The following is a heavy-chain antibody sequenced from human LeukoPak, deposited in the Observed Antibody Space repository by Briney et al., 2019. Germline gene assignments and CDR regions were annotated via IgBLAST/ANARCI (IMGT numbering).Heavy chain of an antibody. D-gene: IGHD3-22*01. J-gene: IGHJ5*02. CDR2: ISTTGST. CDR3: ARDRDWTYYYDSSGSNNWFDP. CDR1: GGSINNPNYY. V-gene: IGHV4-61*02. Sequence: SQTLSLTCTVSGGSINNPNYYWSWIRQPAGKGLEWIGRISTTGSTSYGPSLKSRVTMSVDTSKNQFSLKLSSVTAADTAVYYCARDRDWTYYYDSSGSNNWFDPWGQGTLVTVSS.